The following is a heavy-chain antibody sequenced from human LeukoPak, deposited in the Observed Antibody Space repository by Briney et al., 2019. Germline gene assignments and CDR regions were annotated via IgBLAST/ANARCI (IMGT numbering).Heavy chain of an antibody. D-gene: IGHD3-22*01. CDR3: ARGPYYYDSSGPSGDY. CDR2: VNPNSGNT. CDR1: GYTFTSYD. J-gene: IGHJ4*02. V-gene: IGHV1-8*01. Sequence: GASVKVSCKASGYTFTSYDINWVRQATGQGLEWMGWVNPNSGNTGYARKFQGRVTMTRNTSISTAYMELSSLRSEDTAVYYCARGPYYYDSSGPSGDYWGQGTLVTVSS.